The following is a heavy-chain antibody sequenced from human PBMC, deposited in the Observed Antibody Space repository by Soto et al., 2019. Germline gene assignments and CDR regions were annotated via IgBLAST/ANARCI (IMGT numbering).Heavy chain of an antibody. J-gene: IGHJ4*02. CDR3: ARDGGHSGIAAAGTSPGH. V-gene: IGHV1-18*01. Sequence: ASVKVSCKASGYTFTSYGISWVRQAPGQGLEWMGWISAYNGNTNYAQKLQGRVTMTTDTSTSTAYMELRSLRSDDTAVYYCARDGGHSGIAAAGTSPGHWGQGTLVTVSS. D-gene: IGHD6-13*01. CDR1: GYTFTSYG. CDR2: ISAYNGNT.